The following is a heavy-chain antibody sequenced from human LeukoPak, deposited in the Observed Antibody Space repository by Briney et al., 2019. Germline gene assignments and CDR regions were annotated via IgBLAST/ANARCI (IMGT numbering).Heavy chain of an antibody. V-gene: IGHV4-59*08. Sequence: SETLSLTWTVSGGSISSYYWSWIRQPPGKGLEWIGYIYYSGSTNYNPSLKSRVTISVDTSKNQFSLKLSSVTAADTAVYYCARLGGVGPMYYFDYWGQGTLVTVSS. J-gene: IGHJ4*02. CDR3: ARLGGVGPMYYFDY. CDR1: GGSISSYY. D-gene: IGHD3-10*01. CDR2: IYYSGST.